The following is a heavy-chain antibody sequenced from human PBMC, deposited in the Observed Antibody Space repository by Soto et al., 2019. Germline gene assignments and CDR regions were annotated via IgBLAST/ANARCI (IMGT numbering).Heavy chain of an antibody. Sequence: PGGSLRLSCAASGFTFSDYYMSWIRQAPGKGLEWVSYISSSGSTIYYADSVKGRFTISRDNAKNSLYLQMNSLRAEDTAVYYCARDSPGGGNSVHYYYYGMDVWGQGTTVTVSS. V-gene: IGHV3-11*01. CDR2: ISSSGSTI. CDR1: GFTFSDYY. D-gene: IGHD2-21*02. CDR3: ARDSPGGGNSVHYYYYGMDV. J-gene: IGHJ6*02.